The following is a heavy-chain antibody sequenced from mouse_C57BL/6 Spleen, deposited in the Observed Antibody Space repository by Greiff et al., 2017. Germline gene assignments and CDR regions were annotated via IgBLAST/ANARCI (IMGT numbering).Heavy chain of an antibody. CDR1: GFTFSNYW. V-gene: IGHV6-3*01. CDR2: IRLKSDNYAT. J-gene: IGHJ2*01. D-gene: IGHD1-1*02. CDR3: TVLFTMYYFDY. Sequence: EVQGVESGGGLVQPGGSMKLSCVASGFTFSNYWMNWVRQSPEKGLEWVAQIRLKSDNYATHYAESVKGRFTISRDDSKSSVYLQMNNLRAEDTGIYYCTVLFTMYYFDYWGQGTTLTVSS.